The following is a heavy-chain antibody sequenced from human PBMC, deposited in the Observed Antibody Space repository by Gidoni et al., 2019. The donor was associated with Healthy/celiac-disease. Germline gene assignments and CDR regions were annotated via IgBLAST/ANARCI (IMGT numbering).Heavy chain of an antibody. V-gene: IGHV3-49*03. D-gene: IGHD1-26*01. CDR3: TRGSVAGIGSHYGLSNCFDP. CDR1: GFTFGYSA. J-gene: IGHJ5*02. CDR2: IRSKAYGGTT. Sequence: VQLVESGGGMVQPGRSLRLSWTASGFTFGYSAMRWFRQGPGKGLEWVGFIRSKAYGGTTEYAASVKGRFTISRDDSKSIAYLQMNSLKTEDTALYYCTRGSVAGIGSHYGLSNCFDPWGQGTLVTVSS.